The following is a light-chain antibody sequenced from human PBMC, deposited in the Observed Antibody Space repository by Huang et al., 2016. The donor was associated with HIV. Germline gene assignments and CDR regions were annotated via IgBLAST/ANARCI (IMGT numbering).Light chain of an antibody. J-gene: IGKJ1*01. CDR3: QQYGSSPKT. CDR1: QSVSNNY. Sequence: ELVLTQSPGTLSLSPGERATLSCRASQSVSNNYLAWYQQKPGQAPSLLIYGASSRATGVPDRFSGSGSGTDFTLTISRLEPEDFAVFYCQQYGSSPKTFGQGTKVEIK. V-gene: IGKV3-20*01. CDR2: GAS.